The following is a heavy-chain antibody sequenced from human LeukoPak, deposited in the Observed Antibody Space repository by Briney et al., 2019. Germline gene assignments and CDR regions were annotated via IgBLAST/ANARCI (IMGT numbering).Heavy chain of an antibody. Sequence: SETLSLTCTVSGGSISSYYWSWVRQPAGKGLELIGRIYTRGNTNYNPSLKSRVTMSVDTSKNQFSLKVNSLTAADTAMYYCARSVPSRDYGSSSSDYWGQGILVTVSS. V-gene: IGHV4-4*07. CDR2: IYTRGNT. J-gene: IGHJ4*02. D-gene: IGHD4-17*01. CDR3: ARSVPSRDYGSSSSDY. CDR1: GGSISSYY.